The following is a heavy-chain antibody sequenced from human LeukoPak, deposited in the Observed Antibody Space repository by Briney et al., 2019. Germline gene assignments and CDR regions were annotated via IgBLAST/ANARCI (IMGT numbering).Heavy chain of an antibody. Sequence: GGSLRLSCAASGFTFSSYSMNWVRQAPGKGLVWVSHINSDGSWASYADSVKGRFTISKDNAKNTVYLQMNNLRAEDTAVYYCVSFYETYWGRGTLVTVSS. CDR2: INSDGSWA. J-gene: IGHJ4*02. CDR1: GFTFSSYS. V-gene: IGHV3-74*01. CDR3: VSFYETY. D-gene: IGHD2/OR15-2a*01.